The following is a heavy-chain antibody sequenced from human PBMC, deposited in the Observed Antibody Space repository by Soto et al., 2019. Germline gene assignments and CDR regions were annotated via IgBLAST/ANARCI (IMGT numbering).Heavy chain of an antibody. CDR1: GFTFSSYW. CDR2: INSDGSST. J-gene: IGHJ4*02. V-gene: IGHV3-74*01. CDR3: ARLRIDNWKYGSYFDY. D-gene: IGHD1-7*01. Sequence: GGSLRLSCAASGFTFSSYWMHWVRQAPGKGLVWVSRINSDGSSTSYADSVKGRFTISRDNAKNTLYLQMNSLRAEDTAVYYCARLRIDNWKYGSYFDYWGQGTLVTVSS.